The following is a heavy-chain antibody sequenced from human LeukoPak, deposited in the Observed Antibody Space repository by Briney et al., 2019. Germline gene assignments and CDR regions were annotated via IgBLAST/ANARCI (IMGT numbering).Heavy chain of an antibody. CDR2: ISGSGGST. D-gene: IGHD1-26*01. J-gene: IGHJ6*03. Sequence: PGGSLRLSCAAPGFTFSSFAMSWVRQAPGKGLEWVSAISGSGGSTYYADSVKGRFTISRDNSKNTLYLQMNSLRAEDTAVYYCASGKSAEGGFYYYYYMDVWGKGTTVTVSS. CDR3: ASGKSAEGGFYYYYYMDV. V-gene: IGHV3-23*01. CDR1: GFTFSSFA.